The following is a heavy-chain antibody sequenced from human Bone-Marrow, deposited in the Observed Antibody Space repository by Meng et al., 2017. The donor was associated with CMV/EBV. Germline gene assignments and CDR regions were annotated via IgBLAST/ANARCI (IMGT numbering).Heavy chain of an antibody. Sequence: GESLKISCAASGFTFSSHWMSWVRQAPGKGLEWVANIKQDGSEKYYVDFVRGRFTISRDNAKNSLYLQMSSLRAEDTAVYYCARTMVVIVPAARNGGWFDPWGQGTLVTVSS. D-gene: IGHD2-2*01. CDR1: GFTFSSHW. J-gene: IGHJ5*02. CDR3: ARTMVVIVPAARNGGWFDP. CDR2: IKQDGSEK. V-gene: IGHV3-7*03.